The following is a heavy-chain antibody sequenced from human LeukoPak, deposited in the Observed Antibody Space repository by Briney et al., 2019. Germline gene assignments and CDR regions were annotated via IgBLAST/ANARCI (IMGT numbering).Heavy chain of an antibody. Sequence: PGGSLRLSCAASGFTFSSYAMSWVRQAPGKGLEWVSAISGSGGSTYYADSVKGRFTISRDNSKNTLYLQMNSLRAEDTAVYYCAKENGETIFGVANNRGYFDLWGRGTLVTVSS. V-gene: IGHV3-23*01. J-gene: IGHJ2*01. CDR2: ISGSGGST. CDR1: GFTFSSYA. CDR3: AKENGETIFGVANNRGYFDL. D-gene: IGHD3-3*01.